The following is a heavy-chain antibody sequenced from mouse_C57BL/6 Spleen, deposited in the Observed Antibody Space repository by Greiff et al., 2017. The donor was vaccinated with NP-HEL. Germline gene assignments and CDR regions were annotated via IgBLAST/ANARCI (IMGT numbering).Heavy chain of an antibody. V-gene: IGHV1-19*01. J-gene: IGHJ3*01. CDR1: GYTFTDYY. D-gene: IGHD1-1*01. Sequence: EVQLQQSGPVLVKPGASVKMSCKASGYTFTDYYMNWVKQSHGKSLEWIGVINPYNGGTSYNQKFKGKATLTVDKSSSTDYMELNSLTSEDSAVYYCASNYGSSPPFAYWGQGTLVTVSA. CDR3: ASNYGSSPPFAY. CDR2: INPYNGGT.